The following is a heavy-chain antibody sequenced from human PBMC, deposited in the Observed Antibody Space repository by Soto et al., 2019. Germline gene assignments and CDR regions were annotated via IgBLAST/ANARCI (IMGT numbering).Heavy chain of an antibody. V-gene: IGHV4-30-4*01. D-gene: IGHD2-2*01. CDR1: GGSISSGDCY. CDR2: IYYSGST. Sequence: QVQLQESGPGLVKPSQTLSVTCTVSGGSISSGDCYWSWIRQPPGKGLEWIGYIYYSGSTYYNPSLKSRVTRSVDTSKNPFSLKLSSVTAVDTAVYYCARRTHLAWFDPWGQGTLVTVSS. J-gene: IGHJ5*02. CDR3: ARRTHLAWFDP.